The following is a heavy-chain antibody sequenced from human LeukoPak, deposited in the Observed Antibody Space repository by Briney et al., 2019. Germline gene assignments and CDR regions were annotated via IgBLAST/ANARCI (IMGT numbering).Heavy chain of an antibody. D-gene: IGHD2-2*01. V-gene: IGHV3-20*04. CDR2: INWNGGST. CDR3: ARQLGYCSSTSCYGPLDY. Sequence: GGSLRLSCAASGFTFDDYGMSWVRQAPGKGREWVSGINWNGGSTGYADSVKGRFTISRDNAKNSLYLQMNSLRAEDTALYYCARQLGYCSSTSCYGPLDYWGQGTLVTVSS. CDR1: GFTFDDYG. J-gene: IGHJ4*02.